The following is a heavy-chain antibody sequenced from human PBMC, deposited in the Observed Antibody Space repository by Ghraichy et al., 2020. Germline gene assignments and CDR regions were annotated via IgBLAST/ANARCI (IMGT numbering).Heavy chain of an antibody. D-gene: IGHD4-17*01. CDR2: ISDSGSII. CDR3: ARDKGDYEGSFDN. J-gene: IGHJ4*02. Sequence: LSLTCAASGFIFSDYYMSWIRQAPGKGLQWVSYISDSGSIIYYADSVKGRFTISRDIAKKSLYLQMNSLRAEDTAVYYCARDKGDYEGSFDNWGQGTLVTVSS. CDR1: GFIFSDYY. V-gene: IGHV3-11*01.